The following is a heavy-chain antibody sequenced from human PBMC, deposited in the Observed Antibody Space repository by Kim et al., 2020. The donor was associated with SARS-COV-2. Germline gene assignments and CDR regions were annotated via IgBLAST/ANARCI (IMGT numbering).Heavy chain of an antibody. CDR3: ARADYYGSGSYTDY. V-gene: IGHV4-30-2*04. Sequence: NPSLKSRVTISVDTSKNQFSLKLSSVTAADTAVYYCARADYYGSGSYTDYWGQGTLVTVSS. J-gene: IGHJ4*02. D-gene: IGHD3-10*01.